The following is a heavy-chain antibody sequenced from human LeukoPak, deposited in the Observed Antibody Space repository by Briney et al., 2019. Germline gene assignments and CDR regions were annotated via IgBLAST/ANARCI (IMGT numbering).Heavy chain of an antibody. D-gene: IGHD1-26*01. CDR1: GFTFSSYA. CDR2: ISGSGGST. V-gene: IGHV3-23*01. J-gene: IGHJ4*02. CDR3: AKDGIVGATNPSTMDY. Sequence: QSGGSLRLSCAASGFTFSSYAMSWVRQAPGKGLEWVSAISGSGGSTYYADSVKGRFTISRDNSKNTVYLQMNSLRAEDTAVYYCAKDGIVGATNPSTMDYWGQGTLVTVSA.